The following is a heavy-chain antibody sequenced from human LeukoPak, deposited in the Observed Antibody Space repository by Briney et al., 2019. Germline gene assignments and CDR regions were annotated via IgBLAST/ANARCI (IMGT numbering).Heavy chain of an antibody. CDR2: IRYDGSNK. D-gene: IGHD3-10*01. J-gene: IGHJ6*03. CDR1: GFTFSSYG. V-gene: IGHV3-30*02. Sequence: GGSLRLSCAASGFTFSSYGMHWVRQAPGKGLEWVAFIRYDGSNKYYADSVKGRFTISRDNSKNTLYVQMNSLRAEDTAVYYCAKDWGYMVRGVDPPGYYMDVWGKGTTVTISS. CDR3: AKDWGYMVRGVDPPGYYMDV.